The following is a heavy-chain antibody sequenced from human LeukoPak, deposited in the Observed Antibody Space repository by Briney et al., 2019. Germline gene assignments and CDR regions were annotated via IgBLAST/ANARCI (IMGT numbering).Heavy chain of an antibody. J-gene: IGHJ4*02. CDR1: GGSISSYY. CDR3: ASRRLGNDY. CDR2: IYYTGST. Sequence: SETLSLTCTVSGGSISSYYWSWIRQPPGKGLEWIGYIYYTGSTTYNPSLKSRVTISADTSKNQFSLKLSSVTDADTAVYYCASRRLGNDYWGQGTLVTVSS. D-gene: IGHD7-27*01. V-gene: IGHV4-59*01.